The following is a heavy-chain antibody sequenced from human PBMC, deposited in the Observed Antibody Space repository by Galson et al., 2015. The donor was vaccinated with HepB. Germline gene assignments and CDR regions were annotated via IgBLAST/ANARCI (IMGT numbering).Heavy chain of an antibody. D-gene: IGHD3-16*01. CDR3: ARHWGIAAESYF. J-gene: IGHJ4*02. CDR1: GYNFNSYW. V-gene: IGHV5-51*01. Sequence: QSGAEVKKPGESLKISCKASGYNFNSYWIAWVRQMPGKGLEWMGSIYPRDSDTRYSPSFQGQVTISLDKSIGTAYLQWSSLKASDTAMYFCARHWGIAAESYFWGQGTRVTVPS. CDR2: IYPRDSDT.